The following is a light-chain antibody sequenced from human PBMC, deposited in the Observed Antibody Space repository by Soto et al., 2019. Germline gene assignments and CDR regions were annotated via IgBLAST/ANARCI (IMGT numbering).Light chain of an antibody. V-gene: IGKV3-20*01. CDR1: ESISSDY. Sequence: IVLTQSPGTLSLSPGERATLSCRASESISSDYLAWYQQKPGQAPRLLMYGASNRATGIPDRFSGSGSGTDFTLTISRLEPEDSAVYYCQQYESFGQGTKLEIK. J-gene: IGKJ2*01. CDR2: GAS. CDR3: QQYES.